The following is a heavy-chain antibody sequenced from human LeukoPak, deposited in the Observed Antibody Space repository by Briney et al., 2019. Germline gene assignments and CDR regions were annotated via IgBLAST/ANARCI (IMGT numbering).Heavy chain of an antibody. J-gene: IGHJ4*02. V-gene: IGHV3-30*18. CDR2: ISYDGSNK. Sequence: PGRSLRLSCAASGSTFSSYGMHWVRQAPGKGLEWVAVISYDGSNKYYADSVKGRFTISRDNSKNTLYLQMNSLRAEDTAVYYCAKEGYTSAYYFDYWGQGTLVTVSS. CDR1: GSTFSSYG. CDR3: AKEGYTSAYYFDY. D-gene: IGHD5-18*01.